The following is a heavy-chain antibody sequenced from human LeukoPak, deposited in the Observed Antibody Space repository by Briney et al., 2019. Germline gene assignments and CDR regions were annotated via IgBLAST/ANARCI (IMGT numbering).Heavy chain of an antibody. CDR2: ISSSSSYI. J-gene: IGHJ6*02. V-gene: IGHV3-21*01. CDR3: ARDGAYYYYGMDV. Sequence: GGSLRLSCAASGFTVGSNYMNWVRQAPGKGLEWVSSISSSSSYIYYADSVKGRFTISRDNAKNSLYLQMNSLRAEDTAVYYCARDGAYYYYGMDVWGQGTTVTVSS. CDR1: GFTVGSNY. D-gene: IGHD1-26*01.